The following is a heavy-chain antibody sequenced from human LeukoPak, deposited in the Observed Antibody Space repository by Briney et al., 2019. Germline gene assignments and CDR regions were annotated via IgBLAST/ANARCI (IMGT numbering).Heavy chain of an antibody. CDR3: ARVGRDYSSSSPPDY. D-gene: IGHD6-6*01. CDR2: IIPIFGTA. J-gene: IGHJ4*02. Sequence: SVKVSCKASGGTFSSYAISWVRQAPGQGLEWMGGIIPIFGTANYAQKFQGRVTITADESTSTAYMELSSLRSEDTAMYYCARVGRDYSSSSPPDYWGQGTLVTVSS. V-gene: IGHV1-69*01. CDR1: GGTFSSYA.